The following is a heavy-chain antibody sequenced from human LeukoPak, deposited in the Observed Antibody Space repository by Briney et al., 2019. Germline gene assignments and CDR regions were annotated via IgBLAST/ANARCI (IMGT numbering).Heavy chain of an antibody. D-gene: IGHD2/OR15-2a*01. CDR3: VKDLRSDFMGVLSRYLSY. J-gene: IGHJ4*02. CDR1: GLTVSSSY. Sequence: GGSLRLSCAASGLTVSSSYMSWVRQAPGKGLEWVSIIYNDGSTYYADSMKGRFTISRDNSKSTLYLQMSSLRAEDTAVYLCVKDLRSDFMGVLSRYLSYWGQGTLVTVSS. CDR2: IYNDGST. V-gene: IGHV3-53*05.